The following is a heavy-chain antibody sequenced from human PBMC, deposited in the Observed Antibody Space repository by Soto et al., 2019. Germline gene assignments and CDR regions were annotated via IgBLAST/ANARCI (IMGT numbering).Heavy chain of an antibody. D-gene: IGHD6-13*01. Sequence: PGGSLRLSCAASGFTFSSYAMHWVRQAPGKGLEYVSAISSNGGSTYYANSVKGRFTISRDNSKNTLYLQMGSLRAEDMAVYYSARQSYSSSYLDYWGQGT. CDR1: GFTFSSYA. J-gene: IGHJ4*02. CDR2: ISSNGGST. CDR3: ARQSYSSSYLDY. V-gene: IGHV3-64*01.